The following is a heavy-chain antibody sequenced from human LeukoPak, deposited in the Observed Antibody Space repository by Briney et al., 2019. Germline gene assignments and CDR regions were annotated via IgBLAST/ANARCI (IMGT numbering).Heavy chain of an antibody. CDR2: IYHSGST. CDR3: ARDQGVVVPPA. J-gene: IGHJ5*02. V-gene: IGHV4-30-2*01. Sequence: PSQTLSLTCTVSGGSISSGGYYWSWIRQPPGKGLEWIGYIYHSGSTYYNPSLKSRVTISVDRSKNQFSLKLSSVTAADTAVYYCARDQGVVVPPAWGQGTLVTVSS. D-gene: IGHD2-2*01. CDR1: GGSISSGGYY.